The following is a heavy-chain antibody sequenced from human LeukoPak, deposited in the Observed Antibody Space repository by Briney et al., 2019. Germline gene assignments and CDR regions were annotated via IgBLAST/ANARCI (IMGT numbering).Heavy chain of an antibody. CDR2: INPNSGST. D-gene: IGHD3-22*01. Sequence: ASVKVSCKASGYTFTGYYMHWVRQAPGQGLEWVGWINPNSGSTNYAQKFQGRVTMTRDTSISTAYMELSRLRSDDTAVYYCARDGAPYYYDSSGYYSSGVDYWGQGTLVTVSS. CDR1: GYTFTGYY. V-gene: IGHV1-2*02. J-gene: IGHJ4*02. CDR3: ARDGAPYYYDSSGYYSSGVDY.